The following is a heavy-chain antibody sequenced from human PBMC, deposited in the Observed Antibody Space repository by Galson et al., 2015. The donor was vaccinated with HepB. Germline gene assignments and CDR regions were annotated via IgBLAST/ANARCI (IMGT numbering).Heavy chain of an antibody. D-gene: IGHD5-24*01. V-gene: IGHV3-53*01. Sequence: SLRLSCAASGFSVSNNYLTWVRQAPGKGLEWVSIIYSGGSTYYADSVRGRFTISRDNSKNTLYLQMNTLRVEDTAVYYCAREETWGQGTLVTVSS. CDR3: AREET. CDR1: GFSVSNNY. J-gene: IGHJ4*02. CDR2: IYSGGST.